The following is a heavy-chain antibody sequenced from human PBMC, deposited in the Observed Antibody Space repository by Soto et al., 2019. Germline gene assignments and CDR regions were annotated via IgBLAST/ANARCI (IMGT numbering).Heavy chain of an antibody. CDR2: IYSGGTT. Sequence: EVQLVESGGGLIQPGGSLRLSCTASGFTVRSNYMSWVRQAPGKGLEWVSVIYSGGTTYYADSVQGRFTISRDISKNTLYLQMNSLRAEDTAVYYCATPEYSKHLDYYYGMDVWGQGTTVTVSS. V-gene: IGHV3-53*01. CDR1: GFTVRSNY. CDR3: ATPEYSKHLDYYYGMDV. J-gene: IGHJ6*02. D-gene: IGHD4-4*01.